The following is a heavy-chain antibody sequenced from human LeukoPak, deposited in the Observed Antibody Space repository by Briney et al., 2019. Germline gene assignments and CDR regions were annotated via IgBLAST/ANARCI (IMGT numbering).Heavy chain of an antibody. J-gene: IGHJ3*02. CDR1: GGSISSYY. Sequence: SETLSLTCTASGGSISSYYWSWIRQPPGKGLEWIGYIYYSGSTNYNPSLKSRVTISVDTSKNQFSLKLSSVTAADTAVYYCARAGNKWLGPYAFDIWGQGNPGHRLL. CDR3: ARAGNKWLGPYAFDI. V-gene: IGHV4-59*01. D-gene: IGHD3-22*01. CDR2: IYYSGST.